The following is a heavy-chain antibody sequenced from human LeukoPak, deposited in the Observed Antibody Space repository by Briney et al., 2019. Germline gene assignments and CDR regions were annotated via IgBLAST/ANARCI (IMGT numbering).Heavy chain of an antibody. CDR3: AVKGGYNDWDAPFDY. D-gene: IGHD5-12*01. CDR1: GFTFSSYW. J-gene: IGHJ4*02. CDR2: INGDGTST. V-gene: IGHV3-74*01. Sequence: GGSLGLSCAASGFTFSSYWMHWVRQAPGKGLMWVARINGDGTSTTYADSVKGRFTISRDNAKKALYLQMNSLGAEDTAVYYCAVKGGYNDWDAPFDYWGQGTLVTVSS.